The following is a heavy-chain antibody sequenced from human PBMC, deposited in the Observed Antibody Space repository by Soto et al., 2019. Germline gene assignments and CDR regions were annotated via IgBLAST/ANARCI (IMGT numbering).Heavy chain of an antibody. D-gene: IGHD6-13*01. CDR2: IFYSGST. CDR1: GGSVSSGSYS. V-gene: IGHV4-61*01. J-gene: IGHJ4*02. Sequence: SETLSLTCTVSGGSVSSGSYSWSWIWQPPGKGLEWIGYIFYSGSTHYNPSLQSRVTISIDTSKNQFSLKLTSVTAADSAVYYCARVQYSSSWDFDYWGQGTLVTVSS. CDR3: ARVQYSSSWDFDY.